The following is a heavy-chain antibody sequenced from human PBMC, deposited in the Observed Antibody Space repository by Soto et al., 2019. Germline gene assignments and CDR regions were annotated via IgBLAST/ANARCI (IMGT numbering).Heavy chain of an antibody. J-gene: IGHJ4*02. CDR1: GYTFTSYG. D-gene: IGHD3-22*01. V-gene: IGHV1-18*01. Sequence: GASVKVSCKASGYTFTSYGISWVRQAPGQGLEWMGWISAYNGNTNYAQKLQGRVTMTTDTSTSTAYMELRSLRSDDTAVYYCARAYFRTYYYDSSGPAGGSFDYWGQGTLVTVSS. CDR3: ARAYFRTYYYDSSGPAGGSFDY. CDR2: ISAYNGNT.